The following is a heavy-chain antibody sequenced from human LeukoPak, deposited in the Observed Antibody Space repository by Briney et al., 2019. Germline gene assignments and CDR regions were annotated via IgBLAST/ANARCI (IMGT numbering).Heavy chain of an antibody. D-gene: IGHD1-26*01. CDR1: GFKFDDYG. J-gene: IGHJ4*02. V-gene: IGHV3-20*04. Sequence: GGSLRLSCRGSGFKFDDYGVTWVRQAPGKGLEWVSDINWNGDSTGYAHSVRGRFTISRDNSKNSVYLQMNSLRVEDTAFYYCARRDGSYYGGVDYWGQGTLVTVSS. CDR2: INWNGDST. CDR3: ARRDGSYYGGVDY.